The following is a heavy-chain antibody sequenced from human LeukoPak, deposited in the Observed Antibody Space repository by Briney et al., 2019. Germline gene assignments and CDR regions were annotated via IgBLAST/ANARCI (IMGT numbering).Heavy chain of an antibody. V-gene: IGHV6-1*01. D-gene: IGHD2-21*02. Sequence: SQTLSLTCAISGDSVSSNSAAWNWIRQSPSRGLEWLGRTYYRSKWYSDYAVSVKSRITINPDTSKNQFSLHLNSVTPEDTAVYYCARDQSCSSGCYHAFENWGQGTLVTVSS. CDR2: TYYRSKWYS. CDR3: ARDQSCSSGCYHAFEN. J-gene: IGHJ3*02. CDR1: GDSVSSNSAA.